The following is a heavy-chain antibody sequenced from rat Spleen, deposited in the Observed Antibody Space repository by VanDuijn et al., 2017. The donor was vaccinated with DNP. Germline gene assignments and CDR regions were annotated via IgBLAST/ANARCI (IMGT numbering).Heavy chain of an antibody. D-gene: IGHD1-4*01. Sequence: EVQLQESGPGLVKPSQSLSLTCSVTAYSITSTYRWNWIRKFPGNKLEWMGYINSADSTYYNPSLKSRISITRDTSKNQFVLQVKSVTTEDTATYYCASGPNGYNYLDYWGQGVMVTVSS. V-gene: IGHV3-3*01. CDR2: INSADST. J-gene: IGHJ2*01. CDR3: ASGPNGYNYLDY. CDR1: AYSITSTYR.